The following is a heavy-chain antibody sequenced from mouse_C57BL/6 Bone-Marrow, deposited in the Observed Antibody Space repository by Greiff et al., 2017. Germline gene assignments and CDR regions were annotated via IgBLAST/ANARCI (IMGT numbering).Heavy chain of an antibody. CDR1: GYAFTNYL. J-gene: IGHJ1*03. D-gene: IGHD1-2*01. Sequence: QVQLKQSGAELVRPGTSVKVSCKASGYAFTNYLIEWVKQRPGQGLEWIGVINPGSGGTNYNEKFKGKATLTADKSSSTAYMQLSSLTSEDSAVYVGARWRGYGDWYFDVWGTGTTVTVSS. V-gene: IGHV1-54*01. CDR3: ARWRGYGDWYFDV. CDR2: INPGSGGT.